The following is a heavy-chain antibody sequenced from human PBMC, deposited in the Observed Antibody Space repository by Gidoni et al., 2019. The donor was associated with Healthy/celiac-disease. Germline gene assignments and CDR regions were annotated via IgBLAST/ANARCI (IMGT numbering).Heavy chain of an antibody. CDR3: ARHRRITIFGVVISLGGMDV. CDR1: GGSICSSSYY. CDR2: IYYSGST. Sequence: QLQLQESGPGLVKPSETLSLTCTVSGGSICSSSYYWGWIRQPPGKGLEWIGSIYYSGSTYYNPSLKSRVTISVDTSKNQFSLKLSSVTAADTAVYYCARHRRITIFGVVISLGGMDVWGQGTTVTVSS. J-gene: IGHJ6*02. D-gene: IGHD3-3*01. V-gene: IGHV4-39*01.